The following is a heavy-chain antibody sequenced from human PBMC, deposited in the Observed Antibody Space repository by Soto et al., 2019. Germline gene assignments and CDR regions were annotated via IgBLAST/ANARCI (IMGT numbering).Heavy chain of an antibody. CDR1: GFSLSNARMG. J-gene: IGHJ4*02. D-gene: IGHD3-22*01. CDR3: ARIVDSSGYADFDY. V-gene: IGHV2-26*01. CDR2: IFSNDEK. Sequence: QVTLKESGPVLVKPTETLTLTCTVSGFSLSNARMGVSWIRQPPGKALEWLAHIFSNDEKSYSTSLKSRLTISKDTSKSQVVLTMTNMDPVDTATYYCARIVDSSGYADFDYWGQGTLVTVSS.